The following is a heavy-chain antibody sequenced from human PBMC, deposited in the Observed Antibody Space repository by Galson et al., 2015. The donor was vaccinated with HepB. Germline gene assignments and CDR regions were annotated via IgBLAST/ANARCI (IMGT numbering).Heavy chain of an antibody. V-gene: IGHV3-30*04. CDR3: AREPYSSGWYYFDY. J-gene: IGHJ4*02. CDR1: GFTFSSYA. CDR2: ISYDGSNK. D-gene: IGHD6-19*01. Sequence: SLRLSCAASGFTFSSYAMHWVRQALGKGLEWVAVISYDGSNKYYADSVKGRFTISRDNSKNTLYLQMNSLRAEDTAVYYCAREPYSSGWYYFDYWGQGTLVTVSS.